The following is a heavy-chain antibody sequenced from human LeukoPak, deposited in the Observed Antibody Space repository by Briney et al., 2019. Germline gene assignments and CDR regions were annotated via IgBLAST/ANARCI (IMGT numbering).Heavy chain of an antibody. CDR1: GGSISSGSYY. CDR3: AKERGEDYSSGWYKTNFFDN. CDR2: IYTSGST. J-gene: IGHJ4*02. D-gene: IGHD6-19*01. Sequence: SETLSLTCTVSGGSISSGSYYWSWIRQPAGKGLEWIGRIYTSGSTNYNPSLNSRVTISVDTSKNQFSLKRSSVTAADTALYYCAKERGEDYSSGWYKTNFFDNWGQGTRVTVSS. V-gene: IGHV4-61*02.